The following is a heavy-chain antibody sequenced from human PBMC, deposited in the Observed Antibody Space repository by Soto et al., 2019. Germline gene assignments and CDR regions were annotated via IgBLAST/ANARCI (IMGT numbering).Heavy chain of an antibody. CDR3: AEGGYNCNSQITFFDY. D-gene: IGHD1-7*01. CDR1: GFTFSDYG. CDR2: LSHDASNK. V-gene: IGHV3-30*18. J-gene: IGHJ4*02. Sequence: QVQLVESGGGVVQRGRSLRLSCAASGFTFSDYGIHWVRQAPGKGLEWVAVLSHDASNKYYADSVKGRFTISRDNSKNKVYLQMNSLRVEDTPVYYCAEGGYNCNSQITFFDYLGQASLVTVSS.